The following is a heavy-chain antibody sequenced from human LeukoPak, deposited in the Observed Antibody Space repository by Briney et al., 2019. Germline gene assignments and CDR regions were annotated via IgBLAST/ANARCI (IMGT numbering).Heavy chain of an antibody. CDR1: GGSFSGYY. J-gene: IGHJ6*03. CDR3: ARHRPRNDIVVVPAASLRYYYMDV. D-gene: IGHD2-2*01. Sequence: SETLSLTCAVYGGSFSGYYWGWIRQPPGKGLEWIGSIYYSGSTYYNPSLKSRVTISVDTSKNQFSLKLSSVTAADTAVYYCARHRPRNDIVVVPAASLRYYYMDVWGKGTTVTVSS. V-gene: IGHV4-39*01. CDR2: IYYSGST.